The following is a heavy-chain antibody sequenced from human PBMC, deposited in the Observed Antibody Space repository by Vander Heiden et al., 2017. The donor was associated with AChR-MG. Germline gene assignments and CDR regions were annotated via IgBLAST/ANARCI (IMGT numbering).Heavy chain of an antibody. D-gene: IGHD3-22*01. CDR3: ARDLLAYYYDSSGEGAFDI. CDR2: IIPILGIA. CDR1: GGTFSSYA. V-gene: IGHV1-69*04. J-gene: IGHJ3*02. Sequence: QVQLVQSGAEVKKPGSSVKVSCKASGGTFSSYAISWVRQAPGQGLEWMGRIIPILGIANYAQKFQGRVTITADKSTSTAYMELSSLRSEDTAVYYCARDLLAYYYDSSGEGAFDIWGQGTMVTVSS.